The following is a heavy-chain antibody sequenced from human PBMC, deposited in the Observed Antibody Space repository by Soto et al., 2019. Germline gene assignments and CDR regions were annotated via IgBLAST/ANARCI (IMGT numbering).Heavy chain of an antibody. J-gene: IGHJ4*02. CDR2: MNGGKGNT. CDR3: TRLETAY. Sequence: QVQLVQSGAEVKRPGASVKVFCKASGYTFTTHTMHWVRQAPGQGLEWMGWMNGGKGNTKYSQKFQGRVTFTRDTFASTAYMELSSMRSEDTAVYYCTRLETAYWGQGTLVTVSS. V-gene: IGHV1-3*01. D-gene: IGHD2-21*02. CDR1: GYTFTTHT.